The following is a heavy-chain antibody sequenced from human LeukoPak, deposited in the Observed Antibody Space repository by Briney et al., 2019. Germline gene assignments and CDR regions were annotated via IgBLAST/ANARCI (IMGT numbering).Heavy chain of an antibody. J-gene: IGHJ4*02. CDR1: GGSVSSYY. CDR3: ARGQRRHIDMAPSFDY. CDR2: YHDGGST. D-gene: IGHD5-24*01. Sequence: PSETLSLTCSVSGGSVSSYYWSWIRQPPGKGLEWIVFYHDGGSTVYNPSFKSRVTISVDTSKNQFSLKLSSVTAADTAVYYCARGQRRHIDMAPSFDYWGQGTLVTVSS. V-gene: IGHV4-59*02.